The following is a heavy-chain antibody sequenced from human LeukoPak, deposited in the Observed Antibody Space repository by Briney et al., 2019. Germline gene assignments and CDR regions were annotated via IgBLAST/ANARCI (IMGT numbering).Heavy chain of an antibody. Sequence: PGGSLRLSCAASGFTFSTYGMHWVRQAPGKGLEWVSSISGSNSYIYYADSVRGRFTISRDNAKNSLYLQMSGLRAEDTAVYYCARNDFWSGYYYFDYWGQGTLVTVSS. J-gene: IGHJ4*02. CDR2: ISGSNSYI. D-gene: IGHD3-3*01. CDR3: ARNDFWSGYYYFDY. V-gene: IGHV3-21*01. CDR1: GFTFSTYG.